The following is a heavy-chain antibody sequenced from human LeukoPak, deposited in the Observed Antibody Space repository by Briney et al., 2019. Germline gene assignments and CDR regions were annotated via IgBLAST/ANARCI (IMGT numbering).Heavy chain of an antibody. CDR1: GFTLSSYW. CDR2: INEDGSTI. CDR3: VKDFVGVVEF. V-gene: IGHV3-74*01. Sequence: GGSLRLSCAASGFTLSSYWMHWVRQVPGKGLVWVSRINEDGSTINYADSVRGRFTISRDIAKNTLYLQMNSLRPEDTAVYHCVKDFVGVVEFWGQGTLVTVSS. J-gene: IGHJ4*02. D-gene: IGHD3-16*01.